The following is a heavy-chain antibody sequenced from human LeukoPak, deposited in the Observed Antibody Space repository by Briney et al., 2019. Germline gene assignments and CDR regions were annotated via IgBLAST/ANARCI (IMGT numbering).Heavy chain of an antibody. Sequence: ASVKVSCTASGYTFTSYDINWVRQATGQGLEWMGWMNPNSGNTGYAQKFQGRVTMTRNTSISTAYLELSSLRSEDTAGYYCAGAGENVLLWFGELLYGGVYNWFDPWGQGTLVTVSS. V-gene: IGHV1-8*01. J-gene: IGHJ5*02. CDR1: GYTFTSYD. CDR2: MNPNSGNT. D-gene: IGHD3-10*01. CDR3: AGAGENVLLWFGELLYGGVYNWFDP.